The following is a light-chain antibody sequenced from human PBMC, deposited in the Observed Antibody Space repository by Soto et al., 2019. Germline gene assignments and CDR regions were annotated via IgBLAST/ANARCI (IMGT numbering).Light chain of an antibody. Sequence: SALTQPPSASGSTGQSVTISCTGTSSDVGGYNYVSWYQKHPGKAPKLMIYEVSNRPSGVPDRFSGSKSGNTASLTVSGLQAEDEADYYCTSYAGSNKLIFGGGTKLTVL. CDR3: TSYAGSNKLI. J-gene: IGLJ2*01. CDR2: EVS. V-gene: IGLV2-8*01. CDR1: SSDVGGYNY.